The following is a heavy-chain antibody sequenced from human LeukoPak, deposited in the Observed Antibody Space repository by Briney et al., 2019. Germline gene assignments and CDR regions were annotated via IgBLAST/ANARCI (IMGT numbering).Heavy chain of an antibody. CDR3: AKANGAYSAYDLFDY. V-gene: IGHV3-30*18. CDR1: GFTFSSYG. CDR2: ISYDGSNK. D-gene: IGHD5-12*01. Sequence: SGGSLRLSCAASGFTFSSYGMHWVRQAPGKGLEWVAVISYDGSNKYYADSVKGRFTISRDNSKNTLYLQMNSLRAEDTAVYYCAKANGAYSAYDLFDYWGQGTLVTVSS. J-gene: IGHJ4*02.